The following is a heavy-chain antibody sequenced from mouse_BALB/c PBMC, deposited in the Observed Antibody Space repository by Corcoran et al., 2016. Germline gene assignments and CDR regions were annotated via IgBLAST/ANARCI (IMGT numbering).Heavy chain of an antibody. CDR3: ATVLRPYYAMDY. V-gene: IGHV1-39*01. CDR1: GYSFTDYI. D-gene: IGHD1-2*01. J-gene: IGHJ4*01. Sequence: EIQLQQTGPELVKPGASVKISCKASGYSFTDYIMLWVKQSHGKSLEWIGNINPYYGSTSYNLKFKGKATLTVDKSSSTAYMQLNSLTSEDSAVYYCATVLRPYYAMDYWGQGTSVTVSS. CDR2: INPYYGST.